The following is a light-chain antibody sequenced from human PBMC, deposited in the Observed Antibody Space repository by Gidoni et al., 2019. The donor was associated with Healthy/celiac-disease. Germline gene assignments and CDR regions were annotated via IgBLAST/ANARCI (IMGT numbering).Light chain of an antibody. CDR3: QQYGSSPPRT. V-gene: IGKV3-20*01. J-gene: IGKJ1*01. CDR1: KSVSISY. Sequence: EIELTKSPGTLSLSQGERASKSVSISYLSCDQQKPCQAPRILIYGASSRATGIPDRFSGSGSGTDFTFTISRLEPEDFAVYYCQQYGSSPPRTFGQGTKVEIK. CDR2: GAS.